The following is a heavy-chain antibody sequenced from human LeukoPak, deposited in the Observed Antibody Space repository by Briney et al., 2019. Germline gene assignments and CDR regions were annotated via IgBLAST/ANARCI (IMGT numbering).Heavy chain of an antibody. J-gene: IGHJ6*03. CDR2: LFYRGST. CDR1: GGSINSSFY. D-gene: IGHD6-13*01. Sequence: SETLSLTCTVSGGSINSSFYWGWIRPPPGKGLEWIGSLFYRGSTYYNPSLKSRVTISLDRTKNQLSLKLSSVTAADTAVYYCARTTEAHSWRTRYYDYYMDVWGKGTTVTVSS. V-gene: IGHV4-39*07. CDR3: ARTTEAHSWRTRYYDYYMDV.